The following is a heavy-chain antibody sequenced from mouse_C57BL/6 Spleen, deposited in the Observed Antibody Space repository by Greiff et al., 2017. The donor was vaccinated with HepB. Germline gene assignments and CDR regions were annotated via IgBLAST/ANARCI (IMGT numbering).Heavy chain of an antibody. V-gene: IGHV7-3*01. D-gene: IGHD6-1*01. CDR3: ARYGGFLYYFDY. J-gene: IGHJ2*01. CDR2: IRNKANGYTT. CDR1: GFTFTDYY. Sequence: EVKLVESGGGLVQPGGSLSLSCAASGFTFTDYYMSWVRQPPGKALEWLGFIRNKANGYTTEYSASVKGRFTISRDNSQSILYLQMNALRAEDSATYYWARYGGFLYYFDYWGQGTTLTVSS.